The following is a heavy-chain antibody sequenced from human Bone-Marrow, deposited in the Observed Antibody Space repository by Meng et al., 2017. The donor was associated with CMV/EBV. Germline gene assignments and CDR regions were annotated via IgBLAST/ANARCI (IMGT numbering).Heavy chain of an antibody. CDR1: GFTFDDYA. CDR2: ISWNSGSI. D-gene: IGHD3-3*01. Sequence: SLKISCAASGFTFDDYAMHWVRQAPGKGLEWVSGISWNSGSIGYADSVKGRFTISRDNAKNSLYLQMNSLRAEDTALYYCAKAGSRGYDFWSGYGNWFAPWGQGPRVNGAS. J-gene: IGHJ5*02. CDR3: AKAGSRGYDFWSGYGNWFAP. V-gene: IGHV3-9*01.